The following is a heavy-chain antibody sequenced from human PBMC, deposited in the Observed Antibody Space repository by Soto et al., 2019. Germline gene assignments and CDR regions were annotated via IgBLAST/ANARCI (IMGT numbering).Heavy chain of an antibody. CDR2: VNPSGGDT. CDR3: ARGRYCSSTSCRNYYYYYGMDV. CDR1: GFAFITYY. V-gene: IGHV1-46*01. J-gene: IGHJ6*02. D-gene: IGHD2-2*01. Sequence: GASVNVSCKASGFAFITYYMHWVRQAPGQGLEWVGTVNPSGGDTSYAQKFQGRVTMTRDTSTNSLYMEISNLRSEDTAVYYCARGRYCSSTSCRNYYYYYGMDVWDQGTTVTISS.